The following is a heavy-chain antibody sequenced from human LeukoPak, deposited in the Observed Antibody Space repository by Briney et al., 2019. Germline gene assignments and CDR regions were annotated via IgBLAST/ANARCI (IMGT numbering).Heavy chain of an antibody. Sequence: PGGSLRLSCTASGFTFSNYGMNWVRQAPGRGLEWVSFTDTSGNYIYYGDSVKGRFTISRDNAKNLVFLQMNGLRAEDTAVYYCARGRSITLLRGVAMSDGFDIWGQGAMVAVSS. CDR1: GFTFSNYG. V-gene: IGHV3-21*01. D-gene: IGHD3-10*01. CDR3: ARGRSITLLRGVAMSDGFDI. J-gene: IGHJ3*02. CDR2: TDTSGNYI.